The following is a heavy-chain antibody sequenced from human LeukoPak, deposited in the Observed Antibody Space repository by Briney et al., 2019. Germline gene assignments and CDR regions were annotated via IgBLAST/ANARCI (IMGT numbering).Heavy chain of an antibody. Sequence: SSETLSLTCAVYGGSFSGYYWSWIRQPPGKGLEWVGEINHSGSTNYNPSLKSRVTISVDTSKNQFSLKLSSVTAADTAVYYCASQGSSSNWFDPWDQGTLVTVSS. CDR3: ASQGSSSNWFDP. V-gene: IGHV4-34*01. CDR2: INHSGST. CDR1: GGSFSGYY. J-gene: IGHJ5*02.